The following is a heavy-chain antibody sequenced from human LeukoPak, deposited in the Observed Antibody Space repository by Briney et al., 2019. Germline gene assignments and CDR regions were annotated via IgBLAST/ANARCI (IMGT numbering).Heavy chain of an antibody. J-gene: IGHJ3*02. CDR3: AKEGRVGYSSSSWAFDI. V-gene: IGHV3-23*01. Sequence: GGSLRLSCAASGFTFSSYAMSWVRQTPEKGLEWVSAISGSGGSTYYADSVKGRFTISRDNSNNTLYLQINSLRAEDTAVYYCAKEGRVGYSSSSWAFDIWGQGTMVTVSS. CDR1: GFTFSSYA. D-gene: IGHD6-6*01. CDR2: ISGSGGST.